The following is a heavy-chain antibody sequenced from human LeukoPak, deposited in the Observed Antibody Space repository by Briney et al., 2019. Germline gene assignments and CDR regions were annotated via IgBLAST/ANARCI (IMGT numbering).Heavy chain of an antibody. D-gene: IGHD1-26*01. CDR2: ISYDEDNR. V-gene: IGHV3-30-3*01. CDR3: AKDRSGSYSSFDC. CDR1: GFTFSNYA. Sequence: GGSLRLSCIASGFTFSNYAMNWVRQAPGKGLEWVAFISYDEDNRFYADSVKGRFSISRDNANNALFLQMNSLRAEDTALYYCAKDRSGSYSSFDCWGQGTLVTVSS. J-gene: IGHJ4*02.